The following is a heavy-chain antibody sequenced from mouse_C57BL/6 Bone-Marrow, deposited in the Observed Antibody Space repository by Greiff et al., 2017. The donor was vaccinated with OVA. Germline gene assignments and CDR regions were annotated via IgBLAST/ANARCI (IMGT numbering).Heavy chain of an antibody. J-gene: IGHJ2*01. D-gene: IGHD2-4*01. V-gene: IGHV1-69*01. CDR3: AREDDSFDY. Sequence: QVQLQQPGAELVMPGASVKLSCKASGYTFTSYWMHWVKQRPGQGLEWIGEIDPSDSYTNYNQKFKGKSTLTVDKSSSTAYMQLSSLTSEDSAVYYLAREDDSFDYWGQGTTPPVSS. CDR1: GYTFTSYW. CDR2: IDPSDSYT.